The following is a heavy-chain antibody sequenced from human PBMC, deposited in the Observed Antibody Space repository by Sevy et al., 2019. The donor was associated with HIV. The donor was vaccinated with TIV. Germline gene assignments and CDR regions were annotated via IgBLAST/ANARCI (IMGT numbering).Heavy chain of an antibody. CDR1: GYTFTSYY. D-gene: IGHD6-6*01. J-gene: IGHJ4*02. CDR2: INPSGGST. CDR3: ARDRSLVGSSPSHFDY. Sequence: ASVKVSCKASGYTFTSYYMHWVRQAPGQGLEWMGIINPSGGSTSYAQKFQGRVTMTRDTSTSTVYMELSSLRSEDTAVYYCARDRSLVGSSPSHFDYWGQGTLVTVSS. V-gene: IGHV1-46*03.